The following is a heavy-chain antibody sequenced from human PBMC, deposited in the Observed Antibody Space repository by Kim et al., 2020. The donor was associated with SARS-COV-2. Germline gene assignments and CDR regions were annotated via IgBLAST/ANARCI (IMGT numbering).Heavy chain of an antibody. J-gene: IGHJ4*02. Sequence: TIYYADSVKGRFTISRDNAKNSLYLQMNSLRAEDTAVYYCARGVRGYFDYWGQGTLVTVSS. CDR3: ARGVRGYFDY. V-gene: IGHV3-48*03. CDR2: TI. D-gene: IGHD3-10*01.